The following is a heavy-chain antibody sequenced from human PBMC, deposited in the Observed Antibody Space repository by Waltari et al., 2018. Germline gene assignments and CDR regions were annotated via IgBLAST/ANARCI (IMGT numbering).Heavy chain of an antibody. Sequence: QVQLQESGPGLVKTSETLSLTCAVSGYSISSGYYWGWIRQPPGKGLEWIGSIYHRGSTYYIPSLNSLVTISVDTSKNQFSLTLSSVTAAYTSVYYCARSIAAAGPFDYWGQGTLLTVSS. J-gene: IGHJ4*02. CDR1: GYSISSGYY. CDR2: IYHRGST. V-gene: IGHV4-38-2*01. D-gene: IGHD6-13*01. CDR3: ARSIAAAGPFDY.